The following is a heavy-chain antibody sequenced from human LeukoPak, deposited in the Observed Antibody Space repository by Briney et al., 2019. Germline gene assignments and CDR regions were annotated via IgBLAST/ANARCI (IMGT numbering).Heavy chain of an antibody. Sequence: SETLSLTCTVSGGSISSYYWSWIRQPAGKGLEWIGRIYTSGSTNYNPSLKSRVTMSVATSKNQFSLKLSSVTAADTAVYYCARGGYYYDSSGYYSAFDIWGQGTMVTVSS. V-gene: IGHV4-4*07. CDR3: ARGGYYYDSSGYYSAFDI. D-gene: IGHD3-22*01. CDR2: IYTSGST. J-gene: IGHJ3*02. CDR1: GGSISSYY.